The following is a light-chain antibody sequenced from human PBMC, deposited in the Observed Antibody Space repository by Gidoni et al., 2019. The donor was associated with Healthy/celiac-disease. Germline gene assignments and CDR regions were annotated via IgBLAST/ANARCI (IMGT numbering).Light chain of an antibody. V-gene: IGKV1-33*01. CDR3: QQYDNLPYT. CDR2: DAS. J-gene: IGKJ2*01. Sequence: DKQMTQSPSSLSASVGDRVTLTCQASQDISNYLKWYQQKPGKAPKLLIYDASNLETGVPSRFSGSGSGTDFTFTISSLQPEDIATYYCQQYDNLPYTFGQGTKLEIK. CDR1: QDISNY.